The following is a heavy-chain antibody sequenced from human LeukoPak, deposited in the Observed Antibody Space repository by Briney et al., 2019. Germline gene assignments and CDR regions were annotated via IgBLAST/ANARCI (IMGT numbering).Heavy chain of an antibody. CDR2: ISSSGSTI. J-gene: IGHJ4*02. Sequence: KSGGSLRLSCAASGFTFSDYYMSWIRRAPGKGLEWVSYISSSGSTIYYADSVKGRFTISRDNAKNSLYLQMNSLRAEDTAVYYCARDPLTPKIAAAGTGFYWGRGTLVTVSS. CDR3: ARDPLTPKIAAAGTGFY. V-gene: IGHV3-11*04. CDR1: GFTFSDYY. D-gene: IGHD6-13*01.